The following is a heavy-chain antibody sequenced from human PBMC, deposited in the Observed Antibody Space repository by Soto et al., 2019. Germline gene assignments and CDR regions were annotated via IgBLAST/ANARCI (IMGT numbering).Heavy chain of an antibody. D-gene: IGHD3-22*01. CDR3: AIITSSMIVVVIEYYYGMDV. V-gene: IGHV3-23*01. CDR2: ISGSGGST. CDR1: GFTFSSYA. Sequence: PGGSLRLSCAASGFTFSSYAMSWVRQAPGKGLEWVSAISGSGGSTYYADSVKGRFTISRDNSKNTLYLQMNSLRAEDTAVYYCAIITSSMIVVVIEYYYGMDVWGQGTTVTVSS. J-gene: IGHJ6*02.